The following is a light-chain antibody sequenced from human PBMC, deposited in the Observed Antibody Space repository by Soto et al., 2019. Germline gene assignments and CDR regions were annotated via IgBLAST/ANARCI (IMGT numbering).Light chain of an antibody. J-gene: IGLJ1*01. CDR1: SSNIGAGYD. V-gene: IGLV1-40*01. Sequence: QALLTQPPSVSGAPGQRVTISCTGSSSNIGAGYDVHWYQQRPGTAPKLLIYGNKNRPSGVHDRFSGSKSGTSASLAITGLQAEDEADYYCQSYDSSLSVSYVFGTGTKVTVL. CDR2: GNK. CDR3: QSYDSSLSVSYV.